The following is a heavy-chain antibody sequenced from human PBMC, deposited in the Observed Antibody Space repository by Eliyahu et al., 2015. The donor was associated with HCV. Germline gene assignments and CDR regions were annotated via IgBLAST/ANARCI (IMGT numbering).Heavy chain of an antibody. CDR3: ARGRHRYCSGGSCYWFDP. Sequence: QVQLQQWGAGLLKPSETLSLTCAVYGGSFSGYYWSWIRQPPGKGLEWIGEINXSGSTNYNPSLKSRVTISVDTSKNQFSLKLSSVTAADTAVYYCARGRHRYCSGGSCYWFDPWGQGTLVTVSS. D-gene: IGHD2-15*01. CDR2: INXSGST. V-gene: IGHV4-34*01. CDR1: GGSFSGYY. J-gene: IGHJ5*02.